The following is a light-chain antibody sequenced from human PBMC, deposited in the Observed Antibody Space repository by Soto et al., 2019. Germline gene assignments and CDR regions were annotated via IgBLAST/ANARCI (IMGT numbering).Light chain of an antibody. Sequence: EIVLTQSPGTLSLSPGERATLSCRASQSFSSRYLAWYQQKPGQAPRLLIHGASSRATGIPDRFSGNGSGAVFTLTISRLEPEDFAVYYCQQYGGTPPYTFGQGTKLEIK. CDR1: QSFSSRY. V-gene: IGKV3-20*01. J-gene: IGKJ2*01. CDR2: GAS. CDR3: QQYGGTPPYT.